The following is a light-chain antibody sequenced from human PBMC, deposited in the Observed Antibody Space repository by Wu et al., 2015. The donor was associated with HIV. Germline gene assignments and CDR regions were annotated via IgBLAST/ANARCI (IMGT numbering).Light chain of an antibody. Sequence: DVQMTQSPSSLSASVGDKVTITCRASQGIRKFLAWFQQKLGNVPQCLIYAASTLQSGVSSRFSGSGFGTDFTLTISSLQPEDVATYYCQKYNTAPWTFGQGTKVEMK. J-gene: IGKJ1*01. V-gene: IGKV1-27*01. CDR2: AAS. CDR1: QGIRKF. CDR3: QKYNTAPWT.